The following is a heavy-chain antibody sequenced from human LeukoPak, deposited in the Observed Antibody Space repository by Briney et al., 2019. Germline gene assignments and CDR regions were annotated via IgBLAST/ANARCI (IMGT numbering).Heavy chain of an antibody. J-gene: IGHJ5*02. D-gene: IGHD2-21*01. CDR2: IYYSGST. V-gene: IGHV4-59*01. Sequence: PSETLSLICSVSGGSISGYYWSWIRQPPGKELEWIGYIYYSGSTNYNPSLKSRVTISLATSKNQFSLKLSSVTPADTAVYYCARYSNAYAGARWFDHWGQGTLVTVS. CDR3: ARYSNAYAGARWFDH. CDR1: GGSISGYY.